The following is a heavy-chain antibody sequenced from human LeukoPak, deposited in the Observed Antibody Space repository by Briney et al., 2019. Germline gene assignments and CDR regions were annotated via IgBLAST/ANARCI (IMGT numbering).Heavy chain of an antibody. CDR3: ARRGAAAGTTWFDP. D-gene: IGHD6-13*01. V-gene: IGHV4-34*01. J-gene: IGHJ5*02. Sequence: SETLSLTCAVYGGSFSGYYWSWIRQPPGKGLEWIGEINHSGSTNYNPSLKSRVTISVDTSKNQFSLKLSSVSAADTAVYYCARRGAAAGTTWFDPWGQGTLVTVSS. CDR2: INHSGST. CDR1: GGSFSGYY.